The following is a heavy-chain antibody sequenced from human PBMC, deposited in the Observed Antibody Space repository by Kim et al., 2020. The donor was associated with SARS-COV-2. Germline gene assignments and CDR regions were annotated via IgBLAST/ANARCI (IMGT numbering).Heavy chain of an antibody. V-gene: IGHV3-13*04. Sequence: GGSLRLSCAASGFTFSSYDMHWVRQATGKGLEWVSAIGTAGDTYYPGSVKGRFTISRENAKNSLYLQMNSLRAGDTAVYYCARGDGSSSANFDYWGQGTLVTVSS. CDR1: GFTFSSYD. CDR3: ARGDGSSSANFDY. CDR2: IGTAGDT. D-gene: IGHD6-6*01. J-gene: IGHJ4*02.